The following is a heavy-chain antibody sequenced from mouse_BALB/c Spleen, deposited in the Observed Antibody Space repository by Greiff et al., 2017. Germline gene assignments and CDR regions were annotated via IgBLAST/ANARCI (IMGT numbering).Heavy chain of an antibody. CDR3: TRVGKNYDYVSWFAY. CDR2: IYPSDSYT. V-gene: IGHV1-69*02. CDR1: GYTFTSYW. Sequence: QVQLQQPGAELVRPGASVKLSCKASGYTFTSYWINWVKQRPGQGLEWIGNIYPSDSYTNYNQKFKDKATLTVDKSSSTAYMQLSSPTSEDSAVYYCTRVGKNYDYVSWFAYWGQGTLVTVSA. D-gene: IGHD2-4*01. J-gene: IGHJ3*01.